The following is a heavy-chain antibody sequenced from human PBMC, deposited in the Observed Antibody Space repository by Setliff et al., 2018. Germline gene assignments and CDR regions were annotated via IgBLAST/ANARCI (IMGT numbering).Heavy chain of an antibody. Sequence: SETLSLTCAVYGQSFSDYYWSWVRQPPGKGLEWMGEIYHSGSTNYNPSLKSRVTISVDTSKNQFSLKPSSVTAADTAVYYCARDRQYCSSPTCYSSYFYYYGMDVWGQGTTVTVSS. CDR3: ARDRQYCSSPTCYSSYFYYYGMDV. J-gene: IGHJ6*02. CDR1: GQSFSDYY. D-gene: IGHD2-2*02. CDR2: IYHSGST. V-gene: IGHV4-34*01.